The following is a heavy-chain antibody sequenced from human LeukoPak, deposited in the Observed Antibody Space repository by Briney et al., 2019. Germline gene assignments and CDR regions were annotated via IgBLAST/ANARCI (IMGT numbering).Heavy chain of an antibody. CDR2: ISYDGSNK. CDR3: ARADRGVVVVITMASFDY. V-gene: IGHV3-30-3*01. Sequence: TGGSLRLSCAASGFTFSSYAMHWVRQAPGKGLEWVAVISYDGSNKYYADSVKGRFTISRDNSKNTLYLQMNSLRAEDTAVYYCARADRGVVVVITMASFDYWGQGTLVTVSS. CDR1: GFTFSSYA. J-gene: IGHJ4*02. D-gene: IGHD3-22*01.